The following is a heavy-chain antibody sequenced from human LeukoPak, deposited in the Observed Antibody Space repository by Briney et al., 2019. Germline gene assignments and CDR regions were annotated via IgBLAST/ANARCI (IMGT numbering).Heavy chain of an antibody. CDR2: ISGSSSTI. D-gene: IGHD6-13*01. Sequence: PGGSLRLSCAASGFTFSGYSMNWVRHAPGKGLEWVSYISGSSSTIYYADSVKGRFTVSRANAENSLYLQMNSLRAEDTAVYYCANLIAAAGSRGYWGQGTLVTVSS. V-gene: IGHV3-48*01. CDR1: GFTFSGYS. J-gene: IGHJ4*02. CDR3: ANLIAAAGSRGY.